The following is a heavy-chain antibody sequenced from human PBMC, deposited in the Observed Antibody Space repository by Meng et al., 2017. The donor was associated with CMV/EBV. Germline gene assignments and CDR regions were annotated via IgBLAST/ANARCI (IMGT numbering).Heavy chain of an antibody. V-gene: IGHV1-2*02. CDR2: INPNSGGT. J-gene: IGHJ3*02. CDR3: ARVQMVYAGAYCGGDCYPRGDAFDI. D-gene: IGHD2-21*01. Sequence: ASVKVSCKASGYTFTGYYMHWVRQAPGQGLEWMGWINPNSGGTNYAQKFQGRVTMTRDTSISTAYMELSRLRSDDTAVYYCARVQMVYAGAYCGGDCYPRGDAFDIWGQGTMVT. CDR1: GYTFTGYY.